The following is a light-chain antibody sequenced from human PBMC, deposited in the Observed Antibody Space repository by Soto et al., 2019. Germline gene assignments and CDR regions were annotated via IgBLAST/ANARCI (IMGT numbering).Light chain of an antibody. J-gene: IGKJ1*01. CDR1: QSVSSSY. CDR3: QQYGSSPLT. Sequence: EIVLTQSPGTLSLSPGERATLSCRASQSVSSSYLAWYQQKPGQAPRLLIYGASSRATGIPDRFSGSGSGTNFPLTTSRLEPEVFAAYYCQQYGSSPLTFGQGTKVEIQ. V-gene: IGKV3-20*01. CDR2: GAS.